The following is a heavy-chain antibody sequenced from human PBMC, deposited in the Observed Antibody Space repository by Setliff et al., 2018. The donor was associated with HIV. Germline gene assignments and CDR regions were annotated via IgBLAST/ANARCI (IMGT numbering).Heavy chain of an antibody. D-gene: IGHD2-15*01. V-gene: IGHV2-5*01. J-gene: IGHJ5*02. CDR3: APKEAPTQDGFGP. CDR1: GFSLTPRGEG. CDR2: IYGNDIE. Sequence: SGPTLVNPTQTLTLTCTFSGFSLTPRGEGVAWIRQPPGKALEWLAIIYGNDIERYSPSLRSRLTTTKDTSKNQVVLTITDMDPVDTATYYCAPKEAPTQDGFGPWGQGTMVTVAS.